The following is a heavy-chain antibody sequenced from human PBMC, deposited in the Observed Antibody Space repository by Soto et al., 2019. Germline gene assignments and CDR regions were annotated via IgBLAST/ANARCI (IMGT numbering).Heavy chain of an antibody. D-gene: IGHD2-21*02. J-gene: IGHJ3*02. CDR2: IVGSTNYI. Sequence: GGSLRLSCAASGFIFSSYRMNWVRQAPGKGLEWVSSIVGSTNYIYYADSVKGRFTISRDNTKKSLYLQMNSLRAEDTAVYYCARDRDVTPDAFDIWGQGTMVTVSS. CDR1: GFIFSSYR. CDR3: ARDRDVTPDAFDI. V-gene: IGHV3-21*01.